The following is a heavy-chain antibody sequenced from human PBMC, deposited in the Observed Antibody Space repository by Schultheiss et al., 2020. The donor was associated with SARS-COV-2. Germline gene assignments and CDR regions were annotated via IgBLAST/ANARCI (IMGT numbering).Heavy chain of an antibody. Sequence: SDTLSLTCTVSGGSISTSSYYWGWVRQPPGKGLEWIGSIYYSGSTYYNPSLKSRVTLSVDTSKNHFSLKLSSVTAADTAVYYCAREGCSGGSCGEEDWGQGTLVTVSS. CDR2: IYYSGST. CDR1: GGSISTSSYY. D-gene: IGHD2-15*01. CDR3: AREGCSGGSCGEED. J-gene: IGHJ4*02. V-gene: IGHV4-39*02.